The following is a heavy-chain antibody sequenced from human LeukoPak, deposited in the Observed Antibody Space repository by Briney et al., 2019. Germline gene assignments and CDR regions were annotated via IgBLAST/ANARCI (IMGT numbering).Heavy chain of an antibody. CDR1: GGSFSGYY. D-gene: IGHD5-18*01. CDR3: ARDVGYSYGVDY. J-gene: IGHJ4*02. V-gene: IGHV4-34*01. CDR2: INHSGST. Sequence: PSETLSLTCAVYGGSFSGYYWSWIRQPPGKGLEWIGEINHSGSTNYNPSLKSRVTISVDMSKNQFSLKLSSVTAADTAVYYCARDVGYSYGVDYWGQGTLVTVSS.